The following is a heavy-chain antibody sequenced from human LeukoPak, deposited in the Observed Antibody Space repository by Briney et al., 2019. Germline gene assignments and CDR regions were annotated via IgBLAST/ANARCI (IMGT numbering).Heavy chain of an antibody. V-gene: IGHV4-59*01. CDR1: GGSISSYY. D-gene: IGHD5-18*01. Sequence: SETLSLTCSVSGGSISSYYWSWMRQPPGKGLEWIGYIYYSGRTNYNPSLKSRVTLSVDTSKNWFSLRLTSVTAADTAVYYCARGQKYTSGYRVTELGSRYSDYWGQGARVTVSP. CDR2: IYYSGRT. J-gene: IGHJ4*02. CDR3: ARGQKYTSGYRVTELGSRYSDY.